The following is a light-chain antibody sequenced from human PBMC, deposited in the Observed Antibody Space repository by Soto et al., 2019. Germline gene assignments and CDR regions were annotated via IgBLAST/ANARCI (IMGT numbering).Light chain of an antibody. Sequence: DIQLTQSPSFLSASVGDRVTITCRASQGISSYLAWYQQKPGKAPKLLIHDASTLQTGVPSRFSGSGSGTEISLPITTPQPENFATYYCQQINSYPRFPFGPGTKGDVK. CDR2: DAS. J-gene: IGKJ3*01. CDR3: QQINSYPRFP. CDR1: QGISSY. V-gene: IGKV1-9*01.